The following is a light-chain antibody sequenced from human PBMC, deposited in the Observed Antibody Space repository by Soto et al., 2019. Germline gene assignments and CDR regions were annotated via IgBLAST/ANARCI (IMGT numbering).Light chain of an antibody. J-gene: IGKJ5*01. CDR3: QKADSFPIT. Sequence: DIQMTHSPYSVAASVGDRVTITCRSSQGVSTWLAWYQQNPGKPPNLLIYTASSLQSGVPSRFSGSGSGTDFTLAIIVLQPEAFATYYCQKADSFPITFGQGTRRESK. CDR1: QGVSTW. CDR2: TAS. V-gene: IGKV1-12*01.